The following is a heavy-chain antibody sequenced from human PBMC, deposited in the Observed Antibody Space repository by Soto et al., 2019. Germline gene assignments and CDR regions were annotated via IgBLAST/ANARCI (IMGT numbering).Heavy chain of an antibody. Sequence: EVQLLESGGGLVQPGGSLRLSCAASGFTFSSYAMSWVRQAPGKGLEWVSAISGSGGSTHYADSVKGRFTISRDNSKNTLYLQMNSLRAEDTAVYYCAKAIFIAVAGSPLDYWGQGTLVTVSS. CDR1: GFTFSSYA. D-gene: IGHD6-19*01. CDR3: AKAIFIAVAGSPLDY. CDR2: ISGSGGST. J-gene: IGHJ4*02. V-gene: IGHV3-23*01.